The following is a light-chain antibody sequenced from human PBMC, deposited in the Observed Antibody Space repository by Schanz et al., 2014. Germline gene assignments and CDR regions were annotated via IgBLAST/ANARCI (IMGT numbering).Light chain of an antibody. CDR1: SSDVGSYNL. J-gene: IGLJ2*01. CDR2: EGT. CDR3: SSYTSNSRV. Sequence: QSALTQPASVSGSPGQSITISCTGTSSDVGSYNLVSWYQQHPGEAPKLLIYEGTKRPSGVSYRFSGSKSGNTASLTISGLQAEDEADYYCSSYTSNSRVFGGGTKLTVL. V-gene: IGLV2-14*02.